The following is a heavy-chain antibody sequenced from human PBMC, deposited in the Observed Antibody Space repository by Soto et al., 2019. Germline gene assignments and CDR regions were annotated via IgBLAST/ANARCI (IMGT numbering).Heavy chain of an antibody. CDR1: GFTFSSYA. CDR2: ISGSGGST. V-gene: IGHV3-23*01. D-gene: IGHD6-19*01. J-gene: IGHJ4*02. CDR3: AKDIRPIAVAGLHPGLVVDY. Sequence: GSLRLSCAASGFTFSSYAMSWVRQAPGKGLEWVSAISGSGGSTYYADSVKGRFTISRDNSKNTLYLQMNSLRAEDTAVYYCAKDIRPIAVAGLHPGLVVDYWGQGTLVTVSS.